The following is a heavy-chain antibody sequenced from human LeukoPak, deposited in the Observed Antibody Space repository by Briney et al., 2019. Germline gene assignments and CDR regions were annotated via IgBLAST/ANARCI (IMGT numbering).Heavy chain of an antibody. V-gene: IGHV3-48*01. D-gene: IGHD6-19*01. J-gene: IGHJ6*02. Sequence: PGGSLRLSCAASGVTFSSCSMNWVRQAPGKGLEWVSYISSSSSTIYYADSVKGRFTISRDNAKNSLYLQMNSLRAEDTAVYYCARGNRWLVFYYYGMDVWGQGTTVTVSS. CDR1: GVTFSSCS. CDR2: ISSSSSTI. CDR3: ARGNRWLVFYYYGMDV.